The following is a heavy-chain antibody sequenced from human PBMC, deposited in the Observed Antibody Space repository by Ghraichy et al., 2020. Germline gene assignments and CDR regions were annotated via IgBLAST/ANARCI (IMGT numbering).Heavy chain of an antibody. V-gene: IGHV4-59*01. Sequence: SETLSLTCLVSGGSIISYHWSWIRQSPGKGLEWIGNISHSGGASYNPSLKTRVTMSLDTSSNEFSLKLTSVTAADTAVYYCAKDQLGRSSWRSDPYGMGFWGQGTTVTVSS. D-gene: IGHD2-15*01. CDR3: AKDQLGRSSWRSDPYGMGF. J-gene: IGHJ6*02. CDR2: ISHSGGA. CDR1: GGSIISYH.